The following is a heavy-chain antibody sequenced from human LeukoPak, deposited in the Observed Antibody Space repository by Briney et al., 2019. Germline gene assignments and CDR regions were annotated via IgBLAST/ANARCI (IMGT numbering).Heavy chain of an antibody. J-gene: IGHJ4*02. V-gene: IGHV4-59*08. D-gene: IGHD1/OR15-1a*01. CDR3: ARRSPRNKRWDS. Sequence: NSSETLSLTCTVSGGSISTYYWSWIRQSPGKGLEWIGYIYYSGTTNYNPSLKSRVTISVDTSKSQFSLKLSSVTAADTAIYYCARRSPRNKRWDSWGQGTLVTVSS. CDR2: IYYSGTT. CDR1: GGSISTYY.